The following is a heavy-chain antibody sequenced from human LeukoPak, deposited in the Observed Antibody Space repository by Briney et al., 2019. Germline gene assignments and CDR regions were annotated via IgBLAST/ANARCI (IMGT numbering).Heavy chain of an antibody. CDR1: GYTFTGYY. CDR2: INPNSGGT. D-gene: IGHD1-26*01. J-gene: IGHJ4*02. CDR3: ARDGSYYHPFDY. Sequence: ASVKVSCTASGYTFTGYYMHWVRPAPGQGLEWMGWINPNSGGTNYAQKFRGRVTMTRDTSISTAYMELSRLRSDDTAVYYCARDGSYYHPFDYWGQGTLVTVSS. V-gene: IGHV1-2*02.